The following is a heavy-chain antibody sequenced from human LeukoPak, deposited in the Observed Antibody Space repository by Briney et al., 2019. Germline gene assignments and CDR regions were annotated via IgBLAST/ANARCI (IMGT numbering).Heavy chain of an antibody. J-gene: IGHJ6*02. V-gene: IGHV4-34*01. CDR2: INHSGST. D-gene: IGHD2-2*01. Sequence: SETLSLTCAVYGGSFSGYYWSWIRQPPGKGLEWIREINHSGSTNYNPSLKSRVTISVDTSKNQFSLKLSSVTAADTAVYYCAGTGPRYCSSTSCYGMDVWGQGTTVTVSS. CDR3: AGTGPRYCSSTSCYGMDV. CDR1: GGSFSGYY.